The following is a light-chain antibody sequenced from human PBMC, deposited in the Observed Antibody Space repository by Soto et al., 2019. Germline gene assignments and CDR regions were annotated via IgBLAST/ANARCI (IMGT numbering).Light chain of an antibody. CDR2: EVS. CDR3: SSYTSSSTVV. CDR1: SSDVGGYKY. V-gene: IGLV2-14*01. Sequence: QSALTQPASVSGSPGQSITISCTGTSSDVGGYKYVSWYQQHPGKAPKLMIYEVSNRPSGVSNRFSGSKSGNTASLTISGLHAEDEADYYCSSYTSSSTVVFGGRTKLTVL. J-gene: IGLJ2*01.